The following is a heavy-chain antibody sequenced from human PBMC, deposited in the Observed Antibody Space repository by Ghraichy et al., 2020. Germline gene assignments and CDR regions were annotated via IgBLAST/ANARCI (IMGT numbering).Heavy chain of an antibody. CDR1: GFAFSRPR. CDR2: IGRRSSNI. V-gene: IGHV3-48*02. Sequence: GGSLRLSCTASGFAFSRPRLKWGGHTPGAGLEWDSNIGRRSSNIYYADSVEGRFTITRDNAKKSLYLQMDRLTDEDTGVYYCARSLANRYYFYGMDFWGQVTTVPLPS. CDR3: ARSLANRYYFYGMDF. J-gene: IGHJ6*02.